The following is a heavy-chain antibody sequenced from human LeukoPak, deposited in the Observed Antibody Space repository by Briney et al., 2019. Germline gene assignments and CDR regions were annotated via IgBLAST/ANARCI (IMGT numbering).Heavy chain of an antibody. Sequence: SETLSLTCTVSGDSISNHNYFWGWIREPPGKGLEWIGRIHYIGSTYFNLSLKSRVTVSVDTSKNHFSLKLSSVSAADTGVYYCATSVYSSGWHPFFDYWGQGAPVIVSS. J-gene: IGHJ4*02. CDR3: ATSVYSSGWHPFFDY. CDR1: GDSISNHNYF. V-gene: IGHV4-39*02. D-gene: IGHD6-19*01. CDR2: IHYIGST.